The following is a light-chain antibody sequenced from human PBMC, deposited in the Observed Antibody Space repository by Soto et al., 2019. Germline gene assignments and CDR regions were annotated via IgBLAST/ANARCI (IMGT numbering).Light chain of an antibody. CDR1: SSNIGAGYD. J-gene: IGLJ2*01. Sequence: QAVVTQPPSVSGAPGQRVTISCTGSSSNIGAGYDVHWYQQLPGTAPKLLIYGNSNRPSGVPDRVSGSKSGTSASLAITGLQAEDEADYYCQSYDSSLSGSGVVFGGGTKLTVL. CDR3: QSYDSSLSGSGVV. V-gene: IGLV1-40*01. CDR2: GNS.